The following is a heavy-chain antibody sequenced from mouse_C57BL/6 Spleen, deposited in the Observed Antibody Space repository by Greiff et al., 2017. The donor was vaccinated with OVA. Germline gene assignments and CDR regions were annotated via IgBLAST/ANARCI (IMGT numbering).Heavy chain of an antibody. V-gene: IGHV14-2*01. CDR2: IDPEDGGT. Sequence: EVQLQESGAELVKPGASVKLSCTASGFNFKDYYMHWVKQRPEQGLEWIGRIDPEDGGTTYAPKFKGKATLTADKSSNTAYLQLSSLTSEDTSVDYCAREAWFAYWGQEALVTVSA. J-gene: IGHJ3*01. CDR1: GFNFKDYY. CDR3: AREAWFAY.